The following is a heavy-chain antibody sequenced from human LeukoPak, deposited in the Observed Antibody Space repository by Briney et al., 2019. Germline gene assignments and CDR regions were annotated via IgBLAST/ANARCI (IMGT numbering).Heavy chain of an antibody. J-gene: IGHJ4*02. V-gene: IGHV3-7*01. D-gene: IGHD3-22*01. CDR2: IKQDGSGK. CDR1: GFTFSSYW. Sequence: PGGSLRLSCAASGFTFSSYWMSWVRQAPGKGLEWVANIKQDGSGKYYVDSVKGRFTISRDNAKNSLYLQMNSLRAEDTAVYYCAKDSRGYQDFFDYWGQGTLVTVSS. CDR3: AKDSRGYQDFFDY.